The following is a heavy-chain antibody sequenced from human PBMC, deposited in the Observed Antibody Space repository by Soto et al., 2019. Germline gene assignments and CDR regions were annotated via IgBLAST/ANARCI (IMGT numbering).Heavy chain of an antibody. Sequence: GGSLRLSCAASGFTFDDYAMHWVRQAPGKGLEWVSGISWNSGSIGYADSVKGRFTISRDNAKNSLYLQMNSLRAEDTALYYCAKDIGDTAMDDAFDIWGQGTMVTVSS. J-gene: IGHJ3*02. V-gene: IGHV3-9*01. CDR3: AKDIGDTAMDDAFDI. CDR1: GFTFDDYA. D-gene: IGHD5-18*01. CDR2: ISWNSGSI.